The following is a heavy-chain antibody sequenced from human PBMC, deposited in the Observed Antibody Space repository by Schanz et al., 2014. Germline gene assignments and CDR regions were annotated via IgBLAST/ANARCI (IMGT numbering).Heavy chain of an antibody. J-gene: IGHJ4*02. Sequence: AQLVESGGGLVKPGGSLRLSCAASGFTFSDYYMTWMRQAPGKGLEWVSGISGSGGSTYDADSVKGRFTISRDNSKNTLYLQMNSLRAEDTAVYYCAKDHAGSDILTALGNWGQGTLVTVSS. CDR3: AKDHAGSDILTALGN. D-gene: IGHD3-9*01. CDR1: GFTFSDYY. V-gene: IGHV3-23*04. CDR2: ISGSGGST.